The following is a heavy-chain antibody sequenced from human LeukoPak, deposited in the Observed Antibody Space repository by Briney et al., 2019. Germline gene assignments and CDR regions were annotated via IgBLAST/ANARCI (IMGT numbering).Heavy chain of an antibody. D-gene: IGHD6-6*01. CDR2: IYYSGST. V-gene: IGHV4-59*08. CDR3: ARAEIAARDPYKWFAP. J-gene: IGHJ5*02. CDR1: GGSISSYY. Sequence: SETLSLTCTVSGGSISSYYWSWIRQPPGKGLEWIGYIYYSGSTNYNPSLKSRVTISVDTSKKQFSLKLSSVTAADTALYYCARAEIAARDPYKWFAPWSQGTLVIVSS.